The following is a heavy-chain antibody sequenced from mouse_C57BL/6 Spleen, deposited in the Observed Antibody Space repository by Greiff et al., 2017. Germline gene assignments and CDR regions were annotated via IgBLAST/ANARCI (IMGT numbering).Heavy chain of an antibody. CDR1: EYEFPSHD. CDR2: INSDVGST. CDR3: SRHGGPYYCDY. V-gene: IGHV5-2*01. Sequence: EVQLQESGGGLVQPGESLKLSCESNEYEFPSHDMSWVRQTPEKRLELVADINSDVGSTYLPATMERRFLISRDNTKKSLYLQMGSLRAEDTALYYFSRHGGPYYCDYWGQGTTLTVAS. J-gene: IGHJ2*01.